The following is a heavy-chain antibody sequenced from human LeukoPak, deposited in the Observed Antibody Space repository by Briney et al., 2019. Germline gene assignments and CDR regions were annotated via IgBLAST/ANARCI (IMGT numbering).Heavy chain of an antibody. V-gene: IGHV3-23*01. CDR1: GFTFSSYA. CDR2: ISGSGGST. CDR3: AKAYDSSGYMWLY. D-gene: IGHD3-22*01. J-gene: IGHJ4*02. Sequence: PGGSLRLSCAASGFTFSSYAMSWVRQAPGKGLEWVSAISGSGGSTYYADSVKGRFTISRDNSKNTLYLQMNSLRAEGTAVYYCAKAYDSSGYMWLYWGQGTLVTVSS.